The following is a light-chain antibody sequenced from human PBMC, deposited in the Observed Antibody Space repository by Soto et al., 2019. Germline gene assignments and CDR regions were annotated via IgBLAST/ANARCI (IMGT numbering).Light chain of an antibody. CDR3: QQYNGWPYT. CDR1: QSVSRN. V-gene: IGKV3-15*01. CDR2: GAS. Sequence: EIVMTQSPATLSVSPGERATLSCRASQSVSRNLAWYRQKPGQAPRLLIYGASTKATATPARFSGSGSWTEFTLTISSMQSADFAVYYCQQYNGWPYTFGQGTKLEIK. J-gene: IGKJ2*01.